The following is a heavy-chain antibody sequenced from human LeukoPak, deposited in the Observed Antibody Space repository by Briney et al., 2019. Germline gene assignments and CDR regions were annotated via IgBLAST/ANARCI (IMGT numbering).Heavy chain of an antibody. CDR2: INWNSGII. CDR3: AKDIGWNWFDP. Sequence: GGSLRLSCAASGFIFDDYAIHWVRQAPGKGLEWVSGINWNSGIIAYADSVKGRFTISRDNSKNTLYLQMNSLRAEDTAVYYCAKDIGWNWFDPWGQGTLVTVSS. CDR1: GFIFDDYA. V-gene: IGHV3-9*01. J-gene: IGHJ5*02. D-gene: IGHD5-24*01.